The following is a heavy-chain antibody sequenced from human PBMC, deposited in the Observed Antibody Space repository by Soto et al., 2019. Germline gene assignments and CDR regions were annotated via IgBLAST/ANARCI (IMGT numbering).Heavy chain of an antibody. D-gene: IGHD6-19*01. V-gene: IGHV3-49*03. Sequence: PGGSLRLSCTASGFTFGDYAMSWFRQAPGKGLEWVGFIRSKAYGGTTEYAASVKGRFTISRDDSKSIAYLQMNSLKTEDTAVYYCTRGPADTAYSSGWYWWGYYYYGMDVWGQGTTVTVSS. CDR2: IRSKAYGGTT. CDR1: GFTFGDYA. J-gene: IGHJ6*02. CDR3: TRGPADTAYSSGWYWWGYYYYGMDV.